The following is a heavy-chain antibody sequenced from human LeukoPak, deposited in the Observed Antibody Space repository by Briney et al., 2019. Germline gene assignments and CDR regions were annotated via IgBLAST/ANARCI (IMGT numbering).Heavy chain of an antibody. D-gene: IGHD4-17*01. Sequence: SETLSLTCAVYGGSFSGYYWSWIRQPPGKGLEWIGEINHSGSTNYNPSLRSRVTISVDTSKNQFSLKLSSVTAADTAMYYCARGRLRLGWFDPWGQGTLVTVSS. J-gene: IGHJ5*02. CDR3: ARGRLRLGWFDP. CDR1: GGSFSGYY. CDR2: INHSGST. V-gene: IGHV4-34*01.